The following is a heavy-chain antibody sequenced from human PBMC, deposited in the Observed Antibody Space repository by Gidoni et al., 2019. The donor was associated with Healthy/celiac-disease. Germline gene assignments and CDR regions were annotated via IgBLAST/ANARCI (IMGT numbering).Heavy chain of an antibody. D-gene: IGHD6-13*01. CDR3: AKEGIAAAGSAEYFQH. CDR1: GLTFSSYA. J-gene: IGHJ1*01. V-gene: IGHV3-23*04. CDR2: ISGSGGST. Sequence: EVQLVESGGGLVQHGGSLRLYCAASGLTFSSYAMSWVRQAPGKGLEWVSAISGSGGSTYYADSVKGRFTISRDNSKNTLYLQMNSLRAEDTAVYYCAKEGIAAAGSAEYFQHWGQGTLVTVSS.